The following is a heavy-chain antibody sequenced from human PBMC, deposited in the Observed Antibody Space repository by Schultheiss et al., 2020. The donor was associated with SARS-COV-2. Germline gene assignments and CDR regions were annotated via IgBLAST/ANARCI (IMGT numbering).Heavy chain of an antibody. V-gene: IGHV3-23*01. D-gene: IGHD6-19*01. CDR2: ISGSGGST. CDR1: GFTFSSYA. J-gene: IGHJ4*02. CDR3: ARVPDRYSSEVD. Sequence: GSLRLSCAASGFTFSSYAMSWVRQAPGKGLEWVSAISGSGGSTYYADSVKGRFTISRDNSKNTLYLQMNSLRAEDTAVYYCARVPDRYSSEVDWGQGTLVTVSS.